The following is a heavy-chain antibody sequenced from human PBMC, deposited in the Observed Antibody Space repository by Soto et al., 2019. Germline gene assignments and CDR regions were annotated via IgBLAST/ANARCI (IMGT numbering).Heavy chain of an antibody. CDR1: GGTFSSYA. V-gene: IGHV1-69*12. D-gene: IGHD3-10*01. CDR2: IIPIFGTA. CDR3: ASGPDPVRYEPISPHYYYYGMDV. J-gene: IGHJ6*02. Sequence: QVQLVQSGAEVKKPGSSVKVSCKASGGTFSSYAISWVRQAPGQGLEWMGGIIPIFGTANYAQKCQGRVRITAHASRSKNLMELGSRRTEDAAVYYCASGPDPVRYEPISPHYYYYGMDVWGQGTTVTVSS.